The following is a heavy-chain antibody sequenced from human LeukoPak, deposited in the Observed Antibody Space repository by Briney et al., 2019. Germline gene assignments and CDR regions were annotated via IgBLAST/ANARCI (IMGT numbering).Heavy chain of an antibody. CDR3: ARQAVGLGYCSGGSCYGPDYYYYGMDV. V-gene: IGHV5-51*01. Sequence: GESLKISCKGSGYSFTSHWIGWVRQMPGKGLEWMGIIYPGDSDTRYSPSFQGQVTISADKSISTAYLQWSSLKASDTAMYYCARQAVGLGYCSGGSCYGPDYYYYGMDVWGQGTTVTVSS. D-gene: IGHD2-15*01. CDR1: GYSFTSHW. CDR2: IYPGDSDT. J-gene: IGHJ6*02.